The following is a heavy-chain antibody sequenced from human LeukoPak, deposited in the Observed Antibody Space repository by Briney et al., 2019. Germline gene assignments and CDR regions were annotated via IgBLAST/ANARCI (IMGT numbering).Heavy chain of an antibody. Sequence: SETLSLTCAVSGYSISSGYYWGWIRQPPGKGLEWIGSIYHSGSTYYNPSLKSRVTISVDTSKNQFSLKLSSVTAADTAVHYCARTPTVVTPYFDYWGQGTLVTVSS. D-gene: IGHD4-23*01. CDR1: GYSISSGYY. J-gene: IGHJ4*02. CDR2: IYHSGST. CDR3: ARTPTVVTPYFDY. V-gene: IGHV4-38-2*01.